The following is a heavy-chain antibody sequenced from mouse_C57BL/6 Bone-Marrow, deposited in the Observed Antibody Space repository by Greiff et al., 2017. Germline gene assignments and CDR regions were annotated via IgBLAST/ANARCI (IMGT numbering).Heavy chain of an antibody. CDR3: ARSLLRYAMDY. V-gene: IGHV1-55*01. J-gene: IGHJ4*01. CDR2: IYPGSGST. CDR1: GYTFTSYW. D-gene: IGHD1-2*01. Sequence: QVQLKQPGAELVKPGASVKMSCKASGYTFTSYWITWVKQRPGQGLEWIGDIYPGSGSTNYNEKFKSKATLTVDTSSSTAYMQLSSLTSEDSAVYYCARSLLRYAMDYWGQGTSVTVSS.